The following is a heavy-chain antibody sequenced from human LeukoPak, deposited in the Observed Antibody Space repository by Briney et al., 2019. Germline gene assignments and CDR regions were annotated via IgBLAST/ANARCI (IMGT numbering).Heavy chain of an antibody. V-gene: IGHV4-59*08. Sequence: PSETLSLTCTVSGGSMSSYYWSWIRQPPGKGLEWIGYIYYSGNTNYNPSLKSRVTIPVDTSKNQFSLKLSSVTAADTAVYYCARHEYGGNGPFDHWGQGTLVTVSS. J-gene: IGHJ4*02. CDR1: GGSMSSYY. CDR3: ARHEYGGNGPFDH. CDR2: IYYSGNT. D-gene: IGHD4-23*01.